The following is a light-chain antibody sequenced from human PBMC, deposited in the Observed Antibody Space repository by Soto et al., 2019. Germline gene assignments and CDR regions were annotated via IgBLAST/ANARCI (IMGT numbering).Light chain of an antibody. CDR1: QSVSNQ. V-gene: IGKV3-15*01. CDR3: QQYNNWPPLT. J-gene: IGKJ4*01. Sequence: EIVMTQSPATLSVSPGERATLSCRASQSVSNQLAWYQQKPGQAPRLLIYGASIRATDIPARFSGSGSGTEFTLTISSLQSKDFAVYYCQQYNNWPPLTFGGGTKVEIK. CDR2: GAS.